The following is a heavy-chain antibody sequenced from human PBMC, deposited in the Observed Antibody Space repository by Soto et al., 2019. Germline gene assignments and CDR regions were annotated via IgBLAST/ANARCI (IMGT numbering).Heavy chain of an antibody. CDR1: GFTFISYA. V-gene: IGHV3-23*01. D-gene: IGHD3-10*01. CDR3: ARKVPGSTTRPDYCGFAL. CDR2: IRGGGDAT. Sequence: EVQLLESGGGLVQPGGSLRLSCAASGFTFISYAMNWVRQAPGKGLQWVSAIRGGGDATFYADSVKGRFTISRDNSRNTVTLQMNSLGANDTAVYYCARKVPGSTTRPDYCGFALWGRGTLVTVSS. J-gene: IGHJ2*01.